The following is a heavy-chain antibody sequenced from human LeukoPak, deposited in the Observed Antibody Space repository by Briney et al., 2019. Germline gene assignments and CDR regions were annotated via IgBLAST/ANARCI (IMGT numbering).Heavy chain of an antibody. CDR3: ARPSLNTGSYFDY. CDR2: IKQDGSEI. J-gene: IGHJ4*02. Sequence: GGSPRLSCEASGFSFSNYWMGWVRQAPGKGLEWVANIKQDGSEIYYVDSVRGRFTISRDNAKNSLYLQMNSLRAEDTAVYYCARPSLNTGSYFDYWGQGILVSVSS. CDR1: GFSFSNYW. D-gene: IGHD1-26*01. V-gene: IGHV3-7*01.